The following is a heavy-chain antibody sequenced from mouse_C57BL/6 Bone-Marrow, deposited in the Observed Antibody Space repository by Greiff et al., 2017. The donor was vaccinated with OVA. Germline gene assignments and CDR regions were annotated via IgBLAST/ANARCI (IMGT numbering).Heavy chain of an antibody. CDR1: GYTFTSYW. V-gene: IGHV1-50*01. CDR2: IDPSDSYT. CDR3: ARDDYDGY. D-gene: IGHD2-4*01. Sequence: QVQLQQPGAELVKPGASVKLSCKASGYTFTSYWMQWVKQRPGQGLEWIGEIDPSDSYTNYNQKFKGKATLTVDTSSSTAYMQLSSLTSEDSAVYYCARDDYDGYWGQGTRVTVSA. J-gene: IGHJ3*01.